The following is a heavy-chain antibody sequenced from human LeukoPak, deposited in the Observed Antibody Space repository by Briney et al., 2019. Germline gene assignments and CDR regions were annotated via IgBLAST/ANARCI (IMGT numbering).Heavy chain of an antibody. J-gene: IGHJ6*03. V-gene: IGHV3-66*02. CDR2: IYSGGST. CDR1: GFTGSSHY. D-gene: IGHD4-11*01. Sequence: GSLRPLCGTSGFTGSSHYMSWVRPASRKGLEWVPVIYSGGSTYYADSVKGRFTISRDNSKNTLYLQMNSLRAEDTAVYYCARVSNSSPYYYYYYMDVWGKGTTVTVSS. CDR3: ARVSNSSPYYYYYYMDV.